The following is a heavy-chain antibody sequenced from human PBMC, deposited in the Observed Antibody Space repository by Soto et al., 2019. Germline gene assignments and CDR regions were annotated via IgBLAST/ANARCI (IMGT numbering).Heavy chain of an antibody. Sequence: GGSLRLSCAASGFTFSSYAMHWVRQAPGKGLQWVAVISYDGSNIYYADSVKGRFTISRDNSKNTLDLQMNSLRAEDTAVYYCARDYGGNSGAFDIWGQGTMVTVSS. D-gene: IGHD4-17*01. CDR2: ISYDGSNI. CDR1: GFTFSSYA. J-gene: IGHJ3*02. V-gene: IGHV3-30-3*01. CDR3: ARDYGGNSGAFDI.